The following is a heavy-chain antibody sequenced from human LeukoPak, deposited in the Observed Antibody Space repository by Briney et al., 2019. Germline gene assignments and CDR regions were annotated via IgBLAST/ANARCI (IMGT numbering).Heavy chain of an antibody. D-gene: IGHD3-22*01. CDR1: GFTFSSSE. J-gene: IGHJ4*02. CDR2: ISSSGSTI. CDR3: ATATEDSRGHYQGFEY. Sequence: GGSLRLSCAVSGFTFSSSEMNWVRQAPGKGLEWVSYISSSGSTIYYADSVKGRFTISRDNAKNSLYLQMNRLRAEDTAVYYCATATEDSRGHYQGFEYWGQGTLVTVSS. V-gene: IGHV3-48*03.